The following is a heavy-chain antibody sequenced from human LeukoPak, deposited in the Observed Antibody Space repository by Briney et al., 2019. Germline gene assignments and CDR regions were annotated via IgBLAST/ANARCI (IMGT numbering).Heavy chain of an antibody. V-gene: IGHV6-1*01. CDR1: GDSVSSNSAA. CDR2: TYYRSKWYN. J-gene: IGHJ4*02. D-gene: IGHD5-18*01. Sequence: SQTLSLTCAISGDSVSSNSAAWNWIRQSPSKGLEWLGRTYYRSKWYNDYAVSVKSRITINPDTSKNQFSLQLNSVTPEDTAVYYCTRVRGRGYSYGNDYWGQGTLVTVSS. CDR3: TRVRGRGYSYGNDY.